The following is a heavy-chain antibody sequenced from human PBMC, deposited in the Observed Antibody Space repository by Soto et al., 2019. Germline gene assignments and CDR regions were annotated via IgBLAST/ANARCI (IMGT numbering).Heavy chain of an antibody. CDR3: ARDPVGYDFWSGYPLMDV. Sequence: ASVKVSCKASGYTFTSYYMHWVRQAPGQGLEWMGIINPSGGSTSYAQKFQGRVTMTRDTSTSTVYMELSSLRSEDTAVYYCARDPVGYDFWSGYPLMDVWGHGTTVTVSS. V-gene: IGHV1-46*01. CDR1: GYTFTSYY. J-gene: IGHJ6*02. CDR2: INPSGGST. D-gene: IGHD3-3*01.